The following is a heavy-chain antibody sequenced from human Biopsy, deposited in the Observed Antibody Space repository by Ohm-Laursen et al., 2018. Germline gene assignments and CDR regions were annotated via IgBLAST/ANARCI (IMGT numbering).Heavy chain of an antibody. V-gene: IGHV4-31*01. CDR2: IFNSANT. Sequence: SQTLSLTCTVSGGSISSGGSYWSWIRQRPGKGLEWIGYIFNSANTYYNPSLKNLITKSGDTSKNQFSLKLNSVTAADTAVYYCARGDYFDSNGYFWFDPWGQGTLVTVSS. J-gene: IGHJ5*02. D-gene: IGHD3-22*01. CDR3: ARGDYFDSNGYFWFDP. CDR1: GGSISSGGSY.